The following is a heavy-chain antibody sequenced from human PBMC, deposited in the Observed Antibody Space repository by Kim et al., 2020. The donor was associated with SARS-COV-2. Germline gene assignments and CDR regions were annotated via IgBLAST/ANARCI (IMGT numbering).Heavy chain of an antibody. Sequence: GESLKISCKGSEYSFTSYWINWVRQMPGKGLEWMGRIDPSDSYTNYSPSFQGRVTISTDRFISTAYLQWSSLKASDTAMYYCSSTSYYYDSSGYPLHYW. V-gene: IGHV5-10-1*01. CDR2: IDPSDSYT. CDR3: SSTSYYYDSSGYPLHY. CDR1: EYSFTSYW. J-gene: IGHJ4*01. D-gene: IGHD3-22*01.